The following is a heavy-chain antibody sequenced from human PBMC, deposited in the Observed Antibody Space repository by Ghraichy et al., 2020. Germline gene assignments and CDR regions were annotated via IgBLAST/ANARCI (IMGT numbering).Heavy chain of an antibody. J-gene: IGHJ3*02. Sequence: GGSLRLSCAASGFTFSSYSMNWVRQAPGKGLEWVSSISSSSSYIYYADSVKGRFTISRDNAKNSLYLQMNSLRAEDTAVYYCARAVKGYCSSTSCYLSEEYDAFDIWGQGTMVTVSS. CDR1: GFTFSSYS. CDR2: ISSSSSYI. CDR3: ARAVKGYCSSTSCYLSEEYDAFDI. V-gene: IGHV3-21*01. D-gene: IGHD2-2*01.